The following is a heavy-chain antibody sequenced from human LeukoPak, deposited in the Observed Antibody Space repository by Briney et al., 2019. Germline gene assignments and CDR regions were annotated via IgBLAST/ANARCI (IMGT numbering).Heavy chain of an antibody. D-gene: IGHD3-10*01. CDR1: GGTFSSYA. Sequence: SVKVSCKASGGTFSSYAISWVRQAPGQGLEWMGRIIPILGTANYAQKFQGRVTITTDESTSTAYMELSSLRSEDTAVYYCASGGSGSYYNEPVDYWGQGTLVTVSS. V-gene: IGHV1-69*11. CDR2: IIPILGTA. CDR3: ASGGSGSYYNEPVDY. J-gene: IGHJ4*02.